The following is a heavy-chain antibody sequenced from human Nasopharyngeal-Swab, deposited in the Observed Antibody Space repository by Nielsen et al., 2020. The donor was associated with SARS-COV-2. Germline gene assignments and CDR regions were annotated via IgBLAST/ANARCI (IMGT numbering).Heavy chain of an antibody. D-gene: IGHD3-3*01. CDR2: IYHSGST. J-gene: IGHJ4*02. CDR1: GYSISSGYY. CDR3: ARTYFDFWSGYYTNSYFDY. Sequence: SETLSLTCTVSGYSISSGYYWGWIRQPPGKGLEWIGSIYHSGSTYYNPSLESRVTISVDTSKNQFSLRVTSVTAADTAVYYCARTYFDFWSGYYTNSYFDYWGQGTLLTVSS. V-gene: IGHV4-38-2*02.